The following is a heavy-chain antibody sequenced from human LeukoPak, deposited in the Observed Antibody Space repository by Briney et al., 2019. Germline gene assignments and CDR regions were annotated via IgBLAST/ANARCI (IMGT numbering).Heavy chain of an antibody. J-gene: IGHJ4*02. CDR1: WFSLSSGAVG. CDR3: VHKWAYNDYFNC. CDR2: IYRNNNK. D-gene: IGHD1-26*01. V-gene: IGHV2-5*01. Sequence: SGPTLVNPTQTLTLTCTFSWFSLSSGAVGVGWVRQPPGKALEWLSLIYRNNNKRYSPSLKSRLTIREDTSKKQVVLTMTNMDPVDTVTYFCVHKWAYNDYFNCWGQGTLVTVSS.